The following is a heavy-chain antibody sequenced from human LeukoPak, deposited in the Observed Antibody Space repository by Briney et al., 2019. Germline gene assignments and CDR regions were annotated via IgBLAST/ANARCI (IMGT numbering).Heavy chain of an antibody. D-gene: IGHD2-2*01. CDR1: GGSISSGGYS. CDR3: ARARYCSSTSCYPSRINWFDP. J-gene: IGHJ5*02. Sequence: PSQTLSLTCAVSGGSISSGGYSWSWILQPPGTGLEWIGYICHSGSTYYNPSLKSRVTISVDRSKNQSSLKLSSVTAADTAVYYCARARYCSSTSCYPSRINWFDPWGQGTLVTVSS. V-gene: IGHV4-30-2*01. CDR2: ICHSGST.